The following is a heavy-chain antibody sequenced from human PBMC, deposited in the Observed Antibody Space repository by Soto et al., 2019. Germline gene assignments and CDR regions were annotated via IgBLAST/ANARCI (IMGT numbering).Heavy chain of an antibody. CDR1: GYSINSGYI. Sequence: SETLSLTCTVSGYSINSGYIWGWGRPPPGQGLEWIGSRYSTGTTYYNPSLRRRVKMSVDTSKNQLSLVLRSVTAADTAVYYRVARATVVNSPWFDPWGQGTQVTVSS. CDR3: VARATVVNSPWFDP. CDR2: RYSTGTT. J-gene: IGHJ5*02. V-gene: IGHV4-38-2*02. D-gene: IGHD2-21*01.